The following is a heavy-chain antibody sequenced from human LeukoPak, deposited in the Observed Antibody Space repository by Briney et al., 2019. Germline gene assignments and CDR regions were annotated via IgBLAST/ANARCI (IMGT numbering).Heavy chain of an antibody. J-gene: IGHJ6*04. CDR3: AELGITMIGGV. CDR2: IKEDGSEI. CDR1: GFTFTTYW. D-gene: IGHD3-10*02. Sequence: GGSLRLSCAASGFTFTTYWMSWVRQAPEKGLEWVANIKEDGSEIHYVDSVKGRFTISRDNAENSLYLQMNSLRAEDTAVYYCAELGITMIGGVWGKGTTVTISS. V-gene: IGHV3-7*01.